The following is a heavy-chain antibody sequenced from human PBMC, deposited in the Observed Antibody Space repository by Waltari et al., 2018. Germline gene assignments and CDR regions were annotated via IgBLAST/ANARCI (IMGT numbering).Heavy chain of an antibody. Sequence: QLQLQESGPGLVKPSETLSLTCSVSGASICSSNSYWGWIRQPPGKGREWIGSMFNGGSTYYNPSLKSRVTISVDTSKNQFSLRLNSVTAADTAIYYCARHGYSGGWFDPWGQGTLVTVSS. CDR3: ARHGYSGGWFDP. D-gene: IGHD4-17*01. V-gene: IGHV4-39*01. CDR1: GASICSSNSY. CDR2: MFNGGST. J-gene: IGHJ5*02.